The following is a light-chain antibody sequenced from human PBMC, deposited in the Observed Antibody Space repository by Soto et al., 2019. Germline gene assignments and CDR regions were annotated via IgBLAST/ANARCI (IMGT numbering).Light chain of an antibody. Sequence: EIVLTQSPGTLSLSPGERATLSCRASQSVSSSYLAWYQQKPGQAPRLLIYGASSRATGIPDRFSGSGSGTDFTLTISILQAADVAVYYCQQYYTAPFTFRGGTKVEIK. CDR2: GAS. J-gene: IGKJ4*01. V-gene: IGKV3-20*01. CDR3: QQYYTAPFT. CDR1: QSVSSSY.